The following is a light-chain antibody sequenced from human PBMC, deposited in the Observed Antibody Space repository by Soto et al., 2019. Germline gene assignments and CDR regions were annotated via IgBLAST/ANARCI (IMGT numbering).Light chain of an antibody. CDR1: SSNIGAGYD. CDR2: GNS. CDR3: QSYDSSLSGVV. V-gene: IGLV1-40*01. J-gene: IGLJ2*01. Sequence: VLTQPPSVSGAPGQRVTISCTGSSSNIGAGYDVHWYQQLPGTAPKLLIYGNSNRPSGVPDRFSGSKSGTSASLAITGLQAEDEADYYCQSYDSSLSGVVFGGGTQLTVL.